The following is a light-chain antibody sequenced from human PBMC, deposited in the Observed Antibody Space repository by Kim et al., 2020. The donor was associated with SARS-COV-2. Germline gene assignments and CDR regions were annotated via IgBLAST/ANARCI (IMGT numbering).Light chain of an antibody. CDR2: KDS. V-gene: IGLV3-25*03. CDR1: ALSKQY. CDR3: QSADSSGTYVL. J-gene: IGLJ2*01. Sequence: SYELTQPPSVSVPPGQTARITCSADALSKQYAHWYQQKPGQAPVLVIYKDSERPSGIPERFSGSSSGTTVTLTISGVQAEDESDYHCQSADSSGTYVLFGGGTKLTVL.